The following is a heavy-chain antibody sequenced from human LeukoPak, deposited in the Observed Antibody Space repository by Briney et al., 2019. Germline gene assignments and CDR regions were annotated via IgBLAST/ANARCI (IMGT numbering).Heavy chain of an antibody. D-gene: IGHD2-21*02. CDR1: GYTFSTYY. CDR2: ISPSGGST. J-gene: IGHJ4*02. V-gene: IGHV1-46*01. Sequence: ASVKVSCKASGYTFSTYYLHWVRQAPGQGLEWMGIISPSGGSTSFAQQFQGRVTMTRDMSTGTLYMELSSLKSEDTAVYYCAREMSCGGDCFYFDYWGQGTLVTVSS. CDR3: AREMSCGGDCFYFDY.